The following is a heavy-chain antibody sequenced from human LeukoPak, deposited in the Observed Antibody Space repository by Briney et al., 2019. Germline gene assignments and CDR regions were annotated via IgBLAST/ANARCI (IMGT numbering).Heavy chain of an antibody. D-gene: IGHD3-10*01. J-gene: IGHJ4*02. CDR1: GFTFSNAW. Sequence: GGSLRLSCAASGFTFSNAWMNWVRQTPGEGLEWVGRIKSNPDGGTTDYAAPMKGRFTISRDDSENTLFPQMNSLKPEDSALYYCTTGRGLLGPLDYWGQGTLVTVSS. V-gene: IGHV3-15*07. CDR3: TTGRGLLGPLDY. CDR2: IKSNPDGGTT.